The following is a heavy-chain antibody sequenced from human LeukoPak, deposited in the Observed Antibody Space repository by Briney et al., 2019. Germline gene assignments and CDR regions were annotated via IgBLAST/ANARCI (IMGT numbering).Heavy chain of an antibody. CDR1: GVSISSSSYY. Sequence: PSETLSLTCTVSGVSISSSSYYWGWIREPPGKGLAWIGSIYYSGSTYYNPSLKSRVTISVDTSKNQFSLKLSSVTAADTAVYYCARHSGPLYDSSGYSSDDAFDIWGQGTMITVSS. J-gene: IGHJ3*02. CDR2: IYYSGST. CDR3: ARHSGPLYDSSGYSSDDAFDI. D-gene: IGHD3-22*01. V-gene: IGHV4-39*01.